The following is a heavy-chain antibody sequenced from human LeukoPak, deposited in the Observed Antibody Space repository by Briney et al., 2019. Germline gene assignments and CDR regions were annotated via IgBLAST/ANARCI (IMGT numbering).Heavy chain of an antibody. D-gene: IGHD6-13*01. J-gene: IGHJ4*02. CDR1: GGSFSGYY. Sequence: PSETLSLTCAVYGGSFSGYYWSWIRQPPGKGLEWIGYIYYSGSTNYNPSLKSRVTISVDTSKNQFSLKLSSVTAADTAVYYCARDRVGSSSWSFDYWGQGTLVTVSS. CDR3: ARDRVGSSSWSFDY. CDR2: IYYSGST. V-gene: IGHV4-59*01.